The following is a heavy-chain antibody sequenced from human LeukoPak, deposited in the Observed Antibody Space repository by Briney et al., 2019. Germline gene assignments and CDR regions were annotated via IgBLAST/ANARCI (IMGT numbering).Heavy chain of an antibody. CDR2: ISGSGGST. J-gene: IGHJ5*02. CDR1: GFTFNSYA. Sequence: PGGSLRLSCAASGFTFNSYAVSWVRQAPGKGLEWVSGISGSGGSTFYADSVKGRFTISRDNSKNTLYLQMNSLRAEDTAVYYCAKDRQYCSSTSCLPYNWLDPWGQGTLVTVSS. CDR3: AKDRQYCSSTSCLPYNWLDP. D-gene: IGHD2-2*01. V-gene: IGHV3-23*01.